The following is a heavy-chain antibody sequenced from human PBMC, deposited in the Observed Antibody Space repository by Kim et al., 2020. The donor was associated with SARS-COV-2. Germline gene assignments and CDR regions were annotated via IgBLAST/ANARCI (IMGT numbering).Heavy chain of an antibody. CDR2: IGGSGGNT. J-gene: IGHJ4*02. CDR3: TKRKGWELTNYSFDY. Sequence: GGSLRLSCAVSGLTFNNFAMSWVRQAPGKGLEWVSAIGGSGGNTYYADSVKGRFTISRDNSKNMLYLQMNSLRAEDTAVYYCTKRKGWELTNYSFDYWGQGTLVTVSS. V-gene: IGHV3-23*01. CDR1: GLTFNNFA. D-gene: IGHD1-26*01.